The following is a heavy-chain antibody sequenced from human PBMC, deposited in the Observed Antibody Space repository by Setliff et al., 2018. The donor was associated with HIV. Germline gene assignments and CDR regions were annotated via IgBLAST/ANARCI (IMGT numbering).Heavy chain of an antibody. J-gene: IGHJ4*02. D-gene: IGHD3-9*01. Sequence: SETLSLTCTVSGGSISSSDYYWGWIRQPPGKGLEWIGSIYYTGRSFHNPSLKSRITISVDTSKNQFSLKLSSVTAADTAVYYCARQTWEYYDTLTGYYRSPKNFDSWGQGTLVTVSS. V-gene: IGHV4-39*01. CDR1: GGSISSSDYY. CDR2: IYYTGRS. CDR3: ARQTWEYYDTLTGYYRSPKNFDS.